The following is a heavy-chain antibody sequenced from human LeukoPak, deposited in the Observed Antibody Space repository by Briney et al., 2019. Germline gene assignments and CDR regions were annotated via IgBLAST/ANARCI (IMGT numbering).Heavy chain of an antibody. D-gene: IGHD6-13*01. CDR2: ITRSSTTI. J-gene: IGHJ3*02. V-gene: IGHV3-48*01. CDR3: ARGVVAPAGNGAFDI. CDR1: GFNFSIYS. Sequence: GGSLRLSCAASGFNFSIYSMNWVRQAPGKGLEWVSYITRSSTTIYYADSVKGRFTISRDNSKNTLYLQMNSLRAEDTAVYYCARGVVAPAGNGAFDIWGQGTMVTVSS.